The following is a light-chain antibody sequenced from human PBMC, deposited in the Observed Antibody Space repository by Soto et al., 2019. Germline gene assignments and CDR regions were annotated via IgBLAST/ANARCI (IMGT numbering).Light chain of an antibody. CDR3: HQYYSVPLT. V-gene: IGKV4-1*01. Sequence: DIVMTQSPESLAVSLGEEATINCKSSQSILYSSNNRNYLAWYQQRPGQPPKLLIHWASARESGVPDRFSGSGSGTDFTLSITNVQAEDVAIYYCHQYYSVPLTFGGGTKVEIK. CDR2: WAS. CDR1: QSILYSSNNRNY. J-gene: IGKJ4*01.